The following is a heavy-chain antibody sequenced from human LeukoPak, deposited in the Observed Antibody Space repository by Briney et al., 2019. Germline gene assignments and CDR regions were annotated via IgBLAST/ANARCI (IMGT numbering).Heavy chain of an antibody. CDR3: ARDSGSPNDFWSGYYRYFDY. J-gene: IGHJ4*02. CDR1: GGSFSGYY. CDR2: IYYSGST. V-gene: IGHV4-59*01. D-gene: IGHD3-3*01. Sequence: SETLSLTRAVYGGSFSGYYWSWIRQPPGKGLEWIGYIYYSGSTNYNPSLKSRVTISVDTSKNQFSLKLSSVTAADTAVYYCARDSGSPNDFWSGYYRYFDYWGQGTLVTVSS.